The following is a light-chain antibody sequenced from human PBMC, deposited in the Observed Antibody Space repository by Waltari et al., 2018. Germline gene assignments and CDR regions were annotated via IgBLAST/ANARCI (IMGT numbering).Light chain of an antibody. CDR2: DVS. CDR3: NSYSTSSTFV. V-gene: IGLV2-14*01. CDR1: NSDVGGYNF. Sequence: QSALTQPASVSGSPGQSLTIPCTGSNSDVGGYNFVSWYQQHPGKAPKLMIYDVSNRPTGVSNRFSGSKSGNTASLTISGLQPEDAADYYCNSYSTSSTFVFGTGTRVTVL. J-gene: IGLJ1*01.